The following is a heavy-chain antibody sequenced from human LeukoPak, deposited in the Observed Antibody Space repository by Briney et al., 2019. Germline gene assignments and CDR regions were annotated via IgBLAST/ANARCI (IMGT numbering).Heavy chain of an antibody. V-gene: IGHV4-4*02. CDR1: GGSITNSNW. CDR2: ISHSGST. CDR3: AGGLAREGPALGY. J-gene: IGHJ4*02. D-gene: IGHD6-6*01. Sequence: SSETLSLTCTVSGGSITNSNWWTWVRQPPGKGLEWIGEISHSGSTDYNPSLKSRVTMAVDTSENQFSLRLNSVTAADTAVYYCAGGLAREGPALGYWGQGTLVTVSS.